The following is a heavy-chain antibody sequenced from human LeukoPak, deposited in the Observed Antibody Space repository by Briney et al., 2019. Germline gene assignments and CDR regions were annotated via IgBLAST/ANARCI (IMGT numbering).Heavy chain of an antibody. J-gene: IGHJ4*02. V-gene: IGHV3-30-3*01. D-gene: IGHD6-19*01. CDR2: ISYDGSNK. CDR3: ARDLLDTSGWYGFYFDF. Sequence: GGSLRLSCAASGFTFSNYAIHWVRQAPGKGLEWVAVISYDGSNKYYADSAKGRFTISRDNSKNTLYLQMNSLRVEDTAVYYCARDLLDTSGWYGFYFDFWGQGTLVTVSS. CDR1: GFTFSNYA.